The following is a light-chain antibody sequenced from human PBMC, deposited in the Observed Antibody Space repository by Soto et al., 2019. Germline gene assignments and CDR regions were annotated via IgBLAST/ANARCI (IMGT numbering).Light chain of an antibody. Sequence: DIQMTQSPSSLSSSVGDIFTITCRASQSISSYLNWYQQKPGKAPKLLIYAASSLQSGVPSRFSGSGSGTDFTLTISSLQPEDFATYYCQQSYSTLGTFGPGTKVDIK. V-gene: IGKV1-39*01. J-gene: IGKJ3*01. CDR1: QSISSY. CDR3: QQSYSTLGT. CDR2: AAS.